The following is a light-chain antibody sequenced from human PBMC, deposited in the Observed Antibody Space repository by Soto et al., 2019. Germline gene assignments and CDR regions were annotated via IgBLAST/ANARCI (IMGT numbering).Light chain of an antibody. Sequence: DIQMTQSPSSRSASAGDRVPITCRASQGISTYLAWYQQKPGKVPKLLIYAASTLQSGVPSRFSGSGSGTDFTLTISSLQPEDVATYYCQKYNGAPRAFGQGTKVEIK. CDR2: AAS. CDR1: QGISTY. CDR3: QKYNGAPRA. V-gene: IGKV1-27*01. J-gene: IGKJ1*01.